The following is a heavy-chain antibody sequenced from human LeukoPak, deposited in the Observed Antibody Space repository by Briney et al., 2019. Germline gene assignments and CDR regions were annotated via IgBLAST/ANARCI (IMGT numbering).Heavy chain of an antibody. V-gene: IGHV1-2*06. J-gene: IGHJ5*02. CDR1: GYTFTGYY. CDR2: INPNSGGT. D-gene: IGHD2-2*01. Sequence: ASVKVSCKASGYTFTGYYMHWVRQAPGQGLEWMGRINPNSGGTNYAQKFQGRVTMTRDTSISTAHMELSRLRSDDTAVYYCARDHSYCSSTSCYHWFDPWGQGTLVTVSS. CDR3: ARDHSYCSSTSCYHWFDP.